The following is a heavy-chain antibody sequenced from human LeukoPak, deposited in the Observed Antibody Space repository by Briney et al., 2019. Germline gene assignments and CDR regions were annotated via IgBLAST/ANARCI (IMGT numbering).Heavy chain of an antibody. CDR1: GFTFSSFA. Sequence: GGSLRLSCAVSGFTFSSFAMSWVRQAPGKGLEWVSIIGDSGVSTYYADSVKGRFTISRDNSKNTLYLQMNSLRVEDTAVYYCVKNDGWFHLAQWGQGTLVTVSS. D-gene: IGHD6-19*01. V-gene: IGHV3-23*01. CDR2: IGDSGVST. J-gene: IGHJ4*02. CDR3: VKNDGWFHLAQ.